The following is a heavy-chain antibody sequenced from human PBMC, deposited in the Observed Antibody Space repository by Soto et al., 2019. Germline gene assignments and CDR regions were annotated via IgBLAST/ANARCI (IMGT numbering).Heavy chain of an antibody. J-gene: IGHJ6*02. V-gene: IGHV3-30-3*01. Sequence: VGSLRLSCAASGFIFSNNAMYWVRQAPGKGLEWVAVTSYDGSNKDYADSVKGRFTISRDNSKNTLYLQMNSLRAGDTAVYYCARDMSSLYYDFWSGPLDVWGQGTTVTVSS. D-gene: IGHD3-3*01. CDR3: ARDMSSLYYDFWSGPLDV. CDR2: TSYDGSNK. CDR1: GFIFSNNA.